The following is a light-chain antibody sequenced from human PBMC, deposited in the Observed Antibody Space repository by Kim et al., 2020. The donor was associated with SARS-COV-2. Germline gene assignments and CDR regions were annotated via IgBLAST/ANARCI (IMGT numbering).Light chain of an antibody. CDR1: QSVGTY. V-gene: IGKV3-11*01. J-gene: IGKJ1*01. Sequence: EIVLTQSPATLSLSPGERATLSCWASQSVGTYLAWYQQRPDQAPRLLIYDTSNRATGIPARFSGSGSGIDFNLTVSSLEPEDFAVYYCQGRADWPRGTFGQGTKVDIK. CDR2: DTS. CDR3: QGRADWPRGT.